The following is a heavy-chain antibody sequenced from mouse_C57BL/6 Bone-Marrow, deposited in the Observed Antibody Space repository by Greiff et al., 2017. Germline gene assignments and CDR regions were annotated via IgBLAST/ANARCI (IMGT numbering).Heavy chain of an antibody. CDR1: GYTFTSYW. CDR3: ARDNYYGSSYDWYFDV. V-gene: IGHV1-61*01. Sequence: QVQLQQSGAELVRPGSSVKLSCKASGYTFTSYWMDWVKQRPGQGLEWIGNIYPSDSETNYNQKFKDKATLTVDNSSSTAYMQLSSLTSEDSAVYYCARDNYYGSSYDWYFDVWGTGTTVTVSS. D-gene: IGHD1-1*01. CDR2: IYPSDSET. J-gene: IGHJ1*03.